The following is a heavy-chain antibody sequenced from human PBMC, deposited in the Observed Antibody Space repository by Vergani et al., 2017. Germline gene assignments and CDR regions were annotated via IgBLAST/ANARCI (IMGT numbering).Heavy chain of an antibody. V-gene: IGHV3-33*01. CDR2: IWYDGSNK. CDR1: GFTFSSYG. J-gene: IGHJ6*02. D-gene: IGHD6-19*01. Sequence: QVQLVESGGGVVQPGRSLRLSCAASGFTFSSYGMHWVRQAPGKGLEWVAVIWYDGSNKYYADSVKGRFTISRDNSKNTLYLQMNSLRAEDTAVYYCARDLDLAVASGGGMDVWGQGTTVTVSS. CDR3: ARDLDLAVASGGGMDV.